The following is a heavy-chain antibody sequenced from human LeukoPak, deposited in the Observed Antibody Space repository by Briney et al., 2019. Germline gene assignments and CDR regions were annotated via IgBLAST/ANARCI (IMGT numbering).Heavy chain of an antibody. CDR1: GFTFSSYG. Sequence: LTGGSLRLSCAASGFTFSSYGVHWVRQAPGKGLEWVAVISYDGSNKYYADSVKGRFTISRDNSKNTLYLQMNSLRAEDTAVYYCAKGPGGSSIPWGQGTLVTVSS. CDR2: ISYDGSNK. CDR3: AKGPGGSSIP. V-gene: IGHV3-30*18. J-gene: IGHJ5*02. D-gene: IGHD6-6*01.